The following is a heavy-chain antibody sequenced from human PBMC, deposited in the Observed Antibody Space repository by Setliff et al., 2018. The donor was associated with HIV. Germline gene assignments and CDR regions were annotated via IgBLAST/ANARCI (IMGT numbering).Heavy chain of an antibody. Sequence: SETLSLTCAVYGGSFSSGRYYWAWIRQPPGRGPEWIGSFSYTDSGTSYYNPSLKSRVTTFADTSKNQFSLFLSSVTAADTGVYYCAMTGYSATWYFDLWGQGTLVTVSS. J-gene: IGHJ4*02. CDR2: FSYTDSGTS. D-gene: IGHD3-9*01. CDR3: AMTGYSATWYFDL. CDR1: GGSFSSGRYY. V-gene: IGHV4-39*01.